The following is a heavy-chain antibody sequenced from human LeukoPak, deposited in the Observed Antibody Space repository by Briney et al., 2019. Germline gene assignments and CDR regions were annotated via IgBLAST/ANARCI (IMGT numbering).Heavy chain of an antibody. J-gene: IGHJ4*02. D-gene: IGHD3-10*01. V-gene: IGHV3-7*01. CDR1: GFTFSRFS. CDR3: AKLAKYFYGSETYYFFEH. Sequence: GGSLRLSCAASGFTFSRFSMNWVRQAPGKGLEWVANIKQDGSEKYYVDSVKGRFTISRDNAKNSLYLQMNSLRVEDTAVYYCAKLAKYFYGSETYYFFEHWGQGTPVTASS. CDR2: IKQDGSEK.